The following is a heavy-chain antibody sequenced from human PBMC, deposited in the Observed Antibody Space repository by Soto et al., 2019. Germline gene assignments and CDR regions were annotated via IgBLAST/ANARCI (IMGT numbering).Heavy chain of an antibody. Sequence: QVQLVQSGAEVKKSGSSVRVSCEASGDTFSTYTFSWVRQAPGQGLEWLGGFTPIFGTANYAEKFQGRVTXTXDXXASTVSMDLSSMKSEDTAGYSWAATRGFYTIWFDPWCLGALVTVS. D-gene: IGHD3-3*01. CDR3: AATRGFYTIWFDP. V-gene: IGHV1-69*05. CDR1: GDTFSTYT. J-gene: IGHJ5*02. CDR2: FTPIFGTA.